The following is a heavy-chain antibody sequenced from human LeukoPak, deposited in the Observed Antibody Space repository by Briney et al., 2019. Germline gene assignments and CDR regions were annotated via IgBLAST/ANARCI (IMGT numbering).Heavy chain of an antibody. J-gene: IGHJ5*02. CDR3: AKGSGINHYHWIDP. CDR2: ISGGGGST. D-gene: IGHD1-14*01. V-gene: IGHV3-23*01. CDR1: GFTFSSYA. Sequence: PGGSPRLSCAASGFTFSSYAMNWVRQAPGKGLEWVSGISGGGGSTYYADSVKGRFTISRDNSKNTLYLQMDSLRAEDTALYYCAKGSGINHYHWIDPWGQGTLVTVSS.